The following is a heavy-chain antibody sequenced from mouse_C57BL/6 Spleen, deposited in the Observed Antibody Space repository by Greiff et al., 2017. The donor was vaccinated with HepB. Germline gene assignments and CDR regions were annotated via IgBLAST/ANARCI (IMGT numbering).Heavy chain of an antibody. CDR3: ARERKSNGGYCDV. D-gene: IGHD2-5*01. Sequence: EVMLVESGGGLVKPGGSLKLSCAASGFTFSSYAMSWVRQTPDKRLEWVATISDGGSYTYYPDNVKGRFTISRDNAKNNLYLQMSHLKSEDTAMYYWARERKSNGGYCDVWGTGTTVTVSS. V-gene: IGHV5-4*01. J-gene: IGHJ1*03. CDR2: ISDGGSYT. CDR1: GFTFSSYA.